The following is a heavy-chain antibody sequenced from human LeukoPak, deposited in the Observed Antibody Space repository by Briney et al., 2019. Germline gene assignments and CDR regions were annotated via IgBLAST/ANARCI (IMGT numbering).Heavy chain of an antibody. D-gene: IGHD3-22*01. CDR2: FGPQNGP. CDR1: GDTLAELS. CDR3: ARGSGETGGYYYVY. V-gene: IGHV1-24*01. Sequence: ASVKVSCKVSGDTLAELSMHWVRQIPGKGLEWMGGFGPQNGPIYAQKFQGRVTITAAESTRTAYMELRTLRSEDTAIYYCARGSGETGGYYYVYWGRGTPVTVSS. J-gene: IGHJ4*02.